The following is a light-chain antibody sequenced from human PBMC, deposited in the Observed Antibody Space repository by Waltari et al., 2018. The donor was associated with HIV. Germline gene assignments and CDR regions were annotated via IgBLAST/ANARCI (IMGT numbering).Light chain of an antibody. J-gene: IGKJ4*01. CDR3: QQRSNWPPLT. CDR1: ERVSRD. CDR2: DAS. Sequence: EVVLTQSPATLSLSPGERATLSCRASERVSRDLAWIQQRPGQAPRLLIYDASNRATGVPARFTGSGSGTDFTLTISSLQPEDFAFYFCQQRSNWPPLTFGGGTK. V-gene: IGKV3-11*01.